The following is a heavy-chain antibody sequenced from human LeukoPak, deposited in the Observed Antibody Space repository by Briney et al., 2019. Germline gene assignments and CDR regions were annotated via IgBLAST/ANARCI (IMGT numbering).Heavy chain of an antibody. V-gene: IGHV4-59*12. Sequence: SETLSLTCTVSGGSISSYYWSWIRQPPGKGLEWIGYIYYSGSTNYNPSLKSRVTMSVDTSKNQFSLKLSSVTAADTAVYYCARDIGGYFQHWGQGTLVTVSS. CDR1: GGSISSYY. D-gene: IGHD2-15*01. J-gene: IGHJ1*01. CDR2: IYYSGST. CDR3: ARDIGGYFQH.